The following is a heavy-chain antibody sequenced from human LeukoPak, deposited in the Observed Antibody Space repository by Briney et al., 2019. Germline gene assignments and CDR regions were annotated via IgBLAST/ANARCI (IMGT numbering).Heavy chain of an antibody. CDR2: INWNGGST. CDR1: GFTFDDYG. V-gene: IGHV3-20*04. CDR3: VRDDGNRTGSTYFDAFDX. J-gene: IGHJ3*02. Sequence: PGGSLRLSCAASGFTFDDYGMSWVRQAPGKGLEWVSGINWNGGSTGYADSVKGRFTISRDNTKNSLYLQMNSLRNEDTAVYYCVRDDGNRTGSTYFDAFDXWGRGTLVTVSS. D-gene: IGHD3-9*01.